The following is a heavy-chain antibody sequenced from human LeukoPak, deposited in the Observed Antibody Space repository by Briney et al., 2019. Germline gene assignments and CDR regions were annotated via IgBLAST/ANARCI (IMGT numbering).Heavy chain of an antibody. D-gene: IGHD3-3*01. Sequence: SETLSLTCAVYSGSFSGYYWSWIRQPPGKGLEWIGEINHSGSTNYNPSLKSRVTISVDTSKNQFSLKLSSVTAADTAVYYCARGCYDFWSGYDADWFDPWGQGTLVTVSS. CDR1: SGSFSGYY. CDR2: INHSGST. J-gene: IGHJ5*02. CDR3: ARGCYDFWSGYDADWFDP. V-gene: IGHV4-34*01.